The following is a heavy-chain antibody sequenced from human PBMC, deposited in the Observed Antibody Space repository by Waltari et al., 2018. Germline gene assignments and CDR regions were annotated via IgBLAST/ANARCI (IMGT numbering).Heavy chain of an antibody. V-gene: IGHV1-46*01. Sequence: QVQLVQSGAEVKKPGASVKVSCKASGYTFTIYYIHWVRQAPGQGLEWMGRISPSGGTTKFAQKFQGRVTMTRDTSTSTVYMELSSLRSEDTAVYYCAREGARLTLSLGELYDYWGQGTLDTVSS. J-gene: IGHJ4*02. CDR3: AREGARLTLSLGELYDY. CDR2: ISPSGGTT. CDR1: GYTFTIYY. D-gene: IGHD3-16*01.